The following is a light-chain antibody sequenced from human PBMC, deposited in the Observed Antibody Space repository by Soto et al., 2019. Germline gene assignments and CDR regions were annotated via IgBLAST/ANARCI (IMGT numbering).Light chain of an antibody. CDR2: DVS. Sequence: QSALTQPASVSGSPGQSITISCTGTSSDIGGYNYVSWYQQHPGKAPKLIIYDVSNRPSGVSNRFSGSKSGNTASLAISGLQAEYEADYYCSSYTSSKTLVFGGGTQLTVL. CDR1: SSDIGGYNY. J-gene: IGLJ2*01. V-gene: IGLV2-14*03. CDR3: SSYTSSKTLV.